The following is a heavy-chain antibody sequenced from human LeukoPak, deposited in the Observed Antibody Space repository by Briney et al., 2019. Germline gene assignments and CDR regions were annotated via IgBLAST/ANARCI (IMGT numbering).Heavy chain of an antibody. J-gene: IGHJ5*02. CDR1: GFTFSSYA. D-gene: IGHD6-13*01. V-gene: IGHV3-23*01. CDR2: XSGSGGST. CDR3: AKVGGKIAAAGNWFDP. Sequence: GGSLRLSCAASGFTFSSYAMSWVRQAPGKGLXXXXXXSGSGGSTYYADSVKGRFTISRDNSKNTLYLQMNSLRAEDTAVYYCAKVGGKIAAAGNWFDPWGQGTLVTVSS.